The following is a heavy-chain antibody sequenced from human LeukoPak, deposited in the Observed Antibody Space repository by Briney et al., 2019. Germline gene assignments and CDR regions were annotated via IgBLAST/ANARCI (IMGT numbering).Heavy chain of an antibody. CDR2: ISLSSSTI. V-gene: IGHV3-48*02. D-gene: IGHD7-27*01. J-gene: IGHJ4*02. Sequence: GGSLRLSCAVSGFTFSSYSMNWVRQAPGKGLEWVSYISLSSSTIYYADSVKGRFTISRDNAKNSLYLQMNSLRDEDTAVYYCASMLTGSFDSWGQGTLVSVSS. CDR1: GFTFSSYS. CDR3: ASMLTGSFDS.